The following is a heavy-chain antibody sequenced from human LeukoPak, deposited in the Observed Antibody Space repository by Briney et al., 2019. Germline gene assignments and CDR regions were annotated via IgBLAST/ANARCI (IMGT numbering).Heavy chain of an antibody. V-gene: IGHV4-59*01. J-gene: IGHJ4*02. D-gene: IGHD2-15*01. CDR1: GGSISSYY. CDR3: ARDAYCSGGTCYRYFDY. CDR2: IYYSGST. Sequence: SETLSLTCTISGGSISSYYWSWIRQPPGKGLEWIGYIYYSGSTNYNPSLKSRVTISVDTSENQFSLKLSSVTAADTAVYYCARDAYCSGGTCYRYFDYWGQGTLVTVSS.